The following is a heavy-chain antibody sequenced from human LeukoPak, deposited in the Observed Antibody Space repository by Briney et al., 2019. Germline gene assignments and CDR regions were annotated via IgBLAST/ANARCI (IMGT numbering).Heavy chain of an antibody. CDR2: ISFGDSDS. CDR1: GYSFTSYW. V-gene: IGHV5-51*01. Sequence: GESLKISCKGSGYSFTSYWIGWVRQMPGKGLEWMGIISFGDSDSRYSPSFQGQVTISVDKSINTAYLQWSSLKASDTAMYYCATARPHRGFDIWGQGTMVTVPS. CDR3: ATARPHRGFDI. J-gene: IGHJ3*02.